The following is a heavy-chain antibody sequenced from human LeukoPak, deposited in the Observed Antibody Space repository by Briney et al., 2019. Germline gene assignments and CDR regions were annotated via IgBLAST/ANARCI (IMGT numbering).Heavy chain of an antibody. V-gene: IGHV4-59*01. J-gene: IGHJ4*02. Sequence: SETLSLTCTVSGGSISRYYWSWIRQPPGKGLEWIGYIYYSGSTNYNPSLKSRVTISVATSKNQFSLKLSSVTAADTAVYYCASSSSGTGYWGQGTLVTVSS. D-gene: IGHD6-13*01. CDR1: GGSISRYY. CDR3: ASSSSGTGY. CDR2: IYYSGST.